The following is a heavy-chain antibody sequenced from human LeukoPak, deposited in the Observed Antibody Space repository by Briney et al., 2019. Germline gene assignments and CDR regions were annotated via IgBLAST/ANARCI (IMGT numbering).Heavy chain of an antibody. J-gene: IGHJ4*02. V-gene: IGHV3-23*01. D-gene: IGHD2-2*01. CDR3: AKRGDIVVVPAAYVDY. CDR2: ISGSGGST. CDR1: GFTFSSYA. Sequence: GGSLRLSCAASGFTFSSYAMSWVRQAPGKGLEWVSAISGSGGSTYYADSVKGRFTISRDNSKNTLYLQMNSLRAEDTAVYYCAKRGDIVVVPAAYVDYWGQGTLVTVSS.